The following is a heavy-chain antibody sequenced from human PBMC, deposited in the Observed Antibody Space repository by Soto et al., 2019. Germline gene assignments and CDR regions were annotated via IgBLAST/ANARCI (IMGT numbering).Heavy chain of an antibody. Sequence: VXSVKVSCNASGYSFISYSMHWVRQAPGQGLEWMGIINPSSGRTSYAQNFQCRVTMTSDTSTSIVYMEMSSLKSEDTAVYYCARAPNFGFILYAMDVWGQGTTVTVLL. V-gene: IGHV1-46*01. D-gene: IGHD2-15*01. CDR1: GYSFISYS. CDR2: INPSSGRT. J-gene: IGHJ6*01. CDR3: ARAPNFGFILYAMDV.